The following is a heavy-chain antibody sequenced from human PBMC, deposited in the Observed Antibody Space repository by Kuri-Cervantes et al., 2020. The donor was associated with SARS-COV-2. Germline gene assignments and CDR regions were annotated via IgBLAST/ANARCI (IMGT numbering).Heavy chain of an antibody. CDR1: GGSFSGYY. V-gene: IGHV4-34*01. Sequence: SETLSLTCAVYGGSFSGYYWSWIRQPPGKGLEWIGEINHRGSTNYNPSLKSRVTISVDTSKNQFSLKLSNVTAADTAVYYCARTDNSGYSYYFDYWGQGTLVTVSS. D-gene: IGHD3-22*01. CDR2: INHRGST. J-gene: IGHJ4*02. CDR3: ARTDNSGYSYYFDY.